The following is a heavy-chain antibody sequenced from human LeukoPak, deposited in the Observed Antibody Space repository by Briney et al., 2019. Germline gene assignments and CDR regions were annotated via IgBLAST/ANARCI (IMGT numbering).Heavy chain of an antibody. J-gene: IGHJ5*02. CDR3: ARGQYCSSTSCYVHWFDP. V-gene: IGHV1-18*01. Sequence: RASVKVSCKASGYTFTGYGISWVRQAPGQGLEWMGWISAYNGNTNYAQKLQGRVTMTTDTSTSTAYMELRSLRSDDTAVYYCARGQYCSSTSCYVHWFDPWGQGTLVTVS. CDR2: ISAYNGNT. D-gene: IGHD2-2*01. CDR1: GYTFTGYG.